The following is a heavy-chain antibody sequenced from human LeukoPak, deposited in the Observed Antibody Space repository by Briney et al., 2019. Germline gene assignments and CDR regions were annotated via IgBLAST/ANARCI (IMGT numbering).Heavy chain of an antibody. CDR1: GFTFSSYA. V-gene: IGHV3-23*01. J-gene: IGHJ4*02. CDR2: ISGSGGAT. CDR3: AKDWGYSSSQGYYFDY. D-gene: IGHD6-13*01. Sequence: PGGSLRLSCAASGFTFSSYAVSWVRQAPGKGLEWVSSISGSGGATYSADSVKGRFTIPRDNSKNTLYLQMNSLRAEDTAVYYCAKDWGYSSSQGYYFDYWGQGTVVTVSS.